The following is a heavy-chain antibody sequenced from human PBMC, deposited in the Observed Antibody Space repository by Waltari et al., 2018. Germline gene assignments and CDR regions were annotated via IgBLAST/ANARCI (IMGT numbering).Heavy chain of an antibody. Sequence: QVQLQESGPGLVKPAETLSLTCTVSGGYISTSFWSWIRQPPGKGLEWIGHIYYDGSTNYNPSLKSRASIAVDTSKSQFSLKLTSVTAADTAVYYCAREVRDYDDSAYHTYWGQGALVTVSS. CDR2: IYYDGST. J-gene: IGHJ4*02. CDR1: GGYISTSF. D-gene: IGHD3-9*01. CDR3: AREVRDYDDSAYHTY. V-gene: IGHV4-59*01.